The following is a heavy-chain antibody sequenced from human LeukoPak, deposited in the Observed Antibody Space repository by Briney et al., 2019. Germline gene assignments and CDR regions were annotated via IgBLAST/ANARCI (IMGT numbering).Heavy chain of an antibody. CDR2: IGTASDT. J-gene: IGHJ6*03. V-gene: IGHV3-13*01. Sequence: GGPLRLSCAASGFTFISFDMHWVRQPTGQGLEWVSTIGTASDTYYPGSVEGRFTLSRDNAKNSLYLQMNSLTAGDTAVYYCARGPPRGKYYYMDVWGKGTTVTVSS. D-gene: IGHD1-1*01. CDR3: ARGPPRGKYYYMDV. CDR1: GFTFISFD.